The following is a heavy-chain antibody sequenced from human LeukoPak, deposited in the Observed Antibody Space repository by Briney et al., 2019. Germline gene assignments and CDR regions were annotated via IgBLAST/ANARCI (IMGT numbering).Heavy chain of an antibody. Sequence: PGGSLRLSCAASGFTFSSYSMNWVRQAPGKGLEWVSSISSSSSYIYYADSVKGRFTISRDNAKNSLYLQMNSLRAEDTAVYYCARDPPIVVVPAAKRPDATWSGYGYWGQGTLVTVSS. D-gene: IGHD2-2*01. CDR3: ARDPPIVVVPAAKRPDATWSGYGY. CDR2: ISSSSSYI. CDR1: GFTFSSYS. J-gene: IGHJ4*02. V-gene: IGHV3-21*01.